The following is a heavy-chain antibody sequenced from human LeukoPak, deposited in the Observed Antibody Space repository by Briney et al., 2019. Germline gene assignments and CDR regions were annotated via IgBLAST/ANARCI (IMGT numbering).Heavy chain of an antibody. D-gene: IGHD3-3*02. J-gene: IGHJ4*02. Sequence: GGSLRLSCAASGFNFSSYGMTWVRQAPGKGLEWVSIISGSGRDSYYADSVKGRFTISRDKSKNTLYLQMNSLRAEDTAVYYCAKGQISRSDRFDYWGQGTLVTVSS. V-gene: IGHV3-23*01. CDR3: AKGQISRSDRFDY. CDR1: GFNFSSYG. CDR2: ISGSGRDS.